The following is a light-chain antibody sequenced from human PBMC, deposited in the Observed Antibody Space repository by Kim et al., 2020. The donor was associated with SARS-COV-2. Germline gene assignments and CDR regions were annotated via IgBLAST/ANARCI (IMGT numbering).Light chain of an antibody. V-gene: IGLV1-44*01. Sequence: GQRITIYCSGSSSNVGNNSISWYQQFPGTAPKLLIYSNDQRPSGVPDRFSGSKSGTSASLAISGLQSEDEADYYCAAGDDSLNGQVFGGGTKVTVL. J-gene: IGLJ3*02. CDR2: SND. CDR3: AAGDDSLNGQV. CDR1: SSNVGNNS.